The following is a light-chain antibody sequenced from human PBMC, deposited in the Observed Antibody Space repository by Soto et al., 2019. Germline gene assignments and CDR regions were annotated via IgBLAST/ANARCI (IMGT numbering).Light chain of an antibody. V-gene: IGLV2-14*01. CDR3: NSYRGGNTWM. J-gene: IGLJ3*02. CDR2: EVN. CDR1: SGDIGTYNY. Sequence: QSVLTQPASVSGSPGQSITISCTGTSGDIGTYNYVSWYQQHPGRAPRLIISEVNNRPSGVSNRFSGSKSGNTASLTISGLQAEDEADYYCNSYRGGNTWMFGGGTKLTVL.